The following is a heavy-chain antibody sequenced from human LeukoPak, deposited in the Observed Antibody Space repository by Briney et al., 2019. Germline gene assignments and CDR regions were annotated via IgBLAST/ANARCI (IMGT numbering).Heavy chain of an antibody. J-gene: IGHJ4*02. D-gene: IGHD6-6*01. CDR1: GFTFSSYG. CDR2: ISGSGDST. CDR3: AKGRVRQLDPFDY. Sequence: GGSLRLSCAASGFTFSSYGMSWVRQAPGKGLEWVSFISGSGDSTYYADSVKGRLTISRDNSKNTLYLQMNSLRAEDTAVYYCAKGRVRQLDPFDYWGQGTLVTVSS. V-gene: IGHV3-23*01.